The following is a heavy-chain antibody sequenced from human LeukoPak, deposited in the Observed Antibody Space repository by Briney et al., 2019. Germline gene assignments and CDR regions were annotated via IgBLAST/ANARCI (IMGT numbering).Heavy chain of an antibody. J-gene: IGHJ6*03. CDR1: GGSISSYY. CDR2: IYYSGST. CDR3: ARDRRTDLIEDYMDV. Sequence: SETLSLTCTVSGGSISSYYWSWIRQPPGKGLEWIGYIYYSGSTNYNPSLKSRVTISVDTSKNQFSLKLSSVTAADTAVYYCARDRRTDLIEDYMDVWGKGTTVTISS. D-gene: IGHD3-22*01. V-gene: IGHV4-59*08.